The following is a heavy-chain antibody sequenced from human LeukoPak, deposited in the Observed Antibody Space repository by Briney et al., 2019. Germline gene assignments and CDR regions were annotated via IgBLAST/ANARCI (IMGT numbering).Heavy chain of an antibody. CDR3: ARHSRGPAAGPAFDY. CDR2: IYYSGST. V-gene: IGHV4-39*01. J-gene: IGHJ4*02. Sequence: SETLSLTCTVSGGSISSSTYYWGWIRQPQGKGLEWIGSIYYSGSTYYNPSLKSRVTISVDTSKNQFSLSSVTAADTAVYYCARHSRGPAAGPAFDYWGQGTLVTVSS. D-gene: IGHD6-13*01. CDR1: GGSISSSTYY.